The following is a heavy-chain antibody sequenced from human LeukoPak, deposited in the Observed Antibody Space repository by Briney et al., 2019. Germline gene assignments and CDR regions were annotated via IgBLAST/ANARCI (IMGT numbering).Heavy chain of an antibody. D-gene: IGHD6-13*01. J-gene: IGHJ6*02. CDR1: CVPFNGYY. CDR2: VNHSEST. Sequence: SETLSLTCSVYCVPFNGYYWSWLRPPPGKGREGMGEVNHSESTNYNPSLKRRVTIQVDASKTRFTLKPSSVTAADTAGYYCARGPTIAAAGTCYYYGMDVWGQGTTVTVSS. CDR3: ARGPTIAAAGTCYYYGMDV. V-gene: IGHV4-34*01.